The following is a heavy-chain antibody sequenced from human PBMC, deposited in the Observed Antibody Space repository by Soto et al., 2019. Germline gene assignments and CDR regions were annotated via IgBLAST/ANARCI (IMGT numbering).Heavy chain of an antibody. V-gene: IGHV3-53*01. Sequence: EVQLVDSGGDLIQPGGSLRLSCGASGFTVSGNSLSWVRQAPGKGLEWVSYIYIDGSTYYADSVRGRFTLTRDNSTNTPYLQTNTLRREAPAVYSCARDGGSGTAVACIKYSGMDLWGPGTRVTVPS. CDR1: GFTVSGNS. D-gene: IGHD6-19*01. J-gene: IGHJ6*02. CDR2: IYIDGST. CDR3: ARDGGSGTAVACIKYSGMDL.